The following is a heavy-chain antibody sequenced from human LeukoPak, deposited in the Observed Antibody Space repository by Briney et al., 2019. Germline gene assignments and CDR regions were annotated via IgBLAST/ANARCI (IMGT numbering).Heavy chain of an antibody. D-gene: IGHD3-3*01. CDR2: ISGSGGST. J-gene: IGHJ6*03. CDR1: GFTFSTYS. V-gene: IGHV3-23*01. Sequence: GGSLRLSCAASGFTFSTYSMNWVRQAPGKGLEWVSAISGSGGSTYYADSVKGRFTISRDNSKNTLYLQMNSLRAEDTAVYYCAKDNYDFWSGYDYYMDVWGKGTTVTVSS. CDR3: AKDNYDFWSGYDYYMDV.